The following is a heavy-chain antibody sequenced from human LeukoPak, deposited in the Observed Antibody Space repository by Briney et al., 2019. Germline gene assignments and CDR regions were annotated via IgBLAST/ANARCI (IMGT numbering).Heavy chain of an antibody. V-gene: IGHV3-21*01. J-gene: IGHJ3*02. D-gene: IGHD6-25*01. Sequence: PGGSLRLSCAASGFTFSSYSMNWVRQAPGKGLEWVSSISSSSSYIYYADSVKGRFTISRDNAKNSLYLQMNSLRAEDTAVYYCARECGGHDAFDIWGQGTMVTVSS. CDR3: ARECGGHDAFDI. CDR1: GFTFSSYS. CDR2: ISSSSSYI.